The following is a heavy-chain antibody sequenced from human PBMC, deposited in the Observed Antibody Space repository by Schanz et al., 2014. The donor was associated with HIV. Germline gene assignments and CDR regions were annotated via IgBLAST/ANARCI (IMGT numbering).Heavy chain of an antibody. J-gene: IGHJ5*01. CDR1: SGSIRTYH. V-gene: IGHV4-4*07. CDR3: AKSGQLVTKHYWFDS. Sequence: QVQLQESGPGLVKPSETVSLTCTVSSGSIRTYHWHWIRQSAGKRLEWIGRVSGSGSTDHNPSLKSRVTMPVDTSNTLFSLKLKSVTAADTAVYYCAKSGQLVTKHYWFDSWGQGTLVIVSS. D-gene: IGHD6-6*01. CDR2: VSGSGST.